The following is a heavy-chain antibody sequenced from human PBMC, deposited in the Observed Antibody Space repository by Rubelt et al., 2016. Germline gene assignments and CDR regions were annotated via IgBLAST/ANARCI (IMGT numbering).Heavy chain of an antibody. D-gene: IGHD4-23*01. CDR3: ARDLDYGGNSGQAFDI. CDR2: ITGSGGST. Sequence: EVQLLESGGGLVQPGGSLRLSCAASGFTFSNYAMNWVRQAPGKGLEWISSITGSGGSTYYADSVKGRFTISRDNAKNSLYLQMNSLRDEDTVVYYCARDLDYGGNSGQAFDIWGQGTMVTVSS. J-gene: IGHJ3*02. V-gene: IGHV3-23*01. CDR1: GFTFSNYA.